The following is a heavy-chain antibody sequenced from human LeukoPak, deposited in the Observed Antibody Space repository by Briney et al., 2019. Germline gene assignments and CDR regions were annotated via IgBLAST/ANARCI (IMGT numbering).Heavy chain of an antibody. CDR3: ARGRTFDN. CDR2: IYDRGST. CDR1: GGSFSGYY. V-gene: IGHV4-59*01. Sequence: SETLSLTCAVYGGSFSGYYCSWIRQPPGKGLEWIGNIYDRGSTKYNPSLKSRATISVDTSKNQFSLRLSSLTAADTAVYYCARGRTFDNWGQGTLVTVSS. J-gene: IGHJ4*02.